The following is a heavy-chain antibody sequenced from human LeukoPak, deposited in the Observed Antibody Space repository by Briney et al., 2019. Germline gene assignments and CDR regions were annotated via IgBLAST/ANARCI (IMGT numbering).Heavy chain of an antibody. CDR3: AKDAGSIAAAGAPYFDY. CDR2: IRQDGSKI. CDR1: GFTFSTYW. D-gene: IGHD6-13*01. J-gene: IGHJ4*02. V-gene: IGHV3-7*03. Sequence: GGSLRLSCAASGFTFSTYWMSWVRQAPGKGLEWVANIRQDGSKIYYVDSVKGRFTISRDNAKNSLYLQMNSLRAEDMALYYCAKDAGSIAAAGAPYFDYWGQGTLVTVSS.